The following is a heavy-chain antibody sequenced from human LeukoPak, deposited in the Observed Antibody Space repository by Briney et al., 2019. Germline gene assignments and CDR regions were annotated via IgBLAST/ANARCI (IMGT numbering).Heavy chain of an antibody. CDR1: GFTFSNVW. Sequence: GGSLRLSCAASGFTFSNVWMAWVRQAPGKGLEWVANINQDGSTKQYMDSVRGRFTISRDNAKNSVYLQMNSLRAEDTALYHCARDMSGSLDYWGQGTLVTVSS. D-gene: IGHD6-13*01. CDR3: ARDMSGSLDY. J-gene: IGHJ4*02. CDR2: INQDGSTK. V-gene: IGHV3-7*01.